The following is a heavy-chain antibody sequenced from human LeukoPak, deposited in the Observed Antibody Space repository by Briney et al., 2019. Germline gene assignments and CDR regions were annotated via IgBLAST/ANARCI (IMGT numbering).Heavy chain of an antibody. J-gene: IGHJ4*02. D-gene: IGHD6-13*01. V-gene: IGHV1-2*02. CDR3: ARGYGSSWYGRGTDY. Sequence: ASVKVSCKASGYTSTGYYMHWVRQAPGQGLEWMGWINPNSSGTNYAQKFQGRVTMTRDTSISTAYMELSRLRSDDTAVYYCARGYGSSWYGRGTDYWGQGTLVTVSS. CDR1: GYTSTGYY. CDR2: INPNSSGT.